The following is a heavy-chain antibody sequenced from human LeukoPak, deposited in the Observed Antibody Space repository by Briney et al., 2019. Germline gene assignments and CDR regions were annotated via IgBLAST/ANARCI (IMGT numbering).Heavy chain of an antibody. Sequence: NPSETLSLTCAVYGGSFSGYYWSWIRQPPGKGLEWIGEINHSGSTNYNPSLKSRVTISVDTSKNQFSLKLSSVTAADTAVYYCATTNSWGKVYYYYGMDVWGQGTTVTVSS. V-gene: IGHV4-34*01. CDR1: GGSFSGYY. CDR3: ATTNSWGKVYYYYGMDV. J-gene: IGHJ6*02. D-gene: IGHD7-27*01. CDR2: INHSGST.